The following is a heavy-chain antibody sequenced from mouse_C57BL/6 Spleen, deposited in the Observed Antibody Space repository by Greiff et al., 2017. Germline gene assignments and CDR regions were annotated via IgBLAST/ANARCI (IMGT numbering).Heavy chain of an antibody. J-gene: IGHJ2*01. CDR2: IWSGGST. D-gene: IGHD2-3*01. V-gene: IGHV2-2*01. CDR1: GFSLTSYG. CDR3: AREGVYDGSDFDY. Sequence: VQLQQSGPGLVQPSQSLSITCTVSGFSLTSYGVHWVRQSPGKGLEWLGVIWSGGSTDFNAAFISRLSISKDNSKSQVFFKMNSLQADDTAIYYCAREGVYDGSDFDYWGQGPLSQSPQ.